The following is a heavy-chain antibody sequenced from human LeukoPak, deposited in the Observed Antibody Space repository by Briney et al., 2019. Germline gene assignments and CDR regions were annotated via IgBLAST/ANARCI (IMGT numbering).Heavy chain of an antibody. CDR3: AKDSSRAPNYYGMDV. V-gene: IGHV3-23*01. J-gene: IGHJ6*02. Sequence: GGSLRLSCAASGFTFSSYAISWVRQAPGKGLEWVSAISGSGGSTYYADSVKGRFTISRDNSKNTLCLQMDSLRAEDTAVYYCAKDSSRAPNYYGMDVWGQGTTVTVSS. CDR2: ISGSGGST. CDR1: GFTFSSYA. D-gene: IGHD2-2*01.